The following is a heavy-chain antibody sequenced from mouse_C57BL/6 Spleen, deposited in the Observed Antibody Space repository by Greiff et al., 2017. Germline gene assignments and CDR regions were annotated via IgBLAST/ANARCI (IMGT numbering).Heavy chain of an antibody. CDR3: ARRGGYGLDV. Sequence: VQLQQSGPELVKPGASVKISCKASGYSFTGYYMNWVKQSPEKSLEWIGQINPSTGGTTYNQKFKAKATLTVDKSSSTAYMQLKSLTSEDSAVYYCARRGGYGLDVWGTGTTVTVSS. CDR1: GYSFTGYY. D-gene: IGHD2-2*01. CDR2: INPSTGGT. J-gene: IGHJ1*03. V-gene: IGHV1-42*01.